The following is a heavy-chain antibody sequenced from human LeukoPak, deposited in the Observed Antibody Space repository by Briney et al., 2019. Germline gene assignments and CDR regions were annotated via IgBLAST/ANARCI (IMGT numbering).Heavy chain of an antibody. CDR1: GFTFSNYA. Sequence: GGSLRLSCAASGFTFSNYAMSWARQAPGKGLEWVSAISGSGGSTYYADSVKGRFTISRDNSKNTLYLQMNSMRAEDTAVYYCAKSLYCNGGSCYSFYYYYYYMDVWGKGTTVTVSS. V-gene: IGHV3-23*01. D-gene: IGHD2-15*01. J-gene: IGHJ6*03. CDR2: ISGSGGST. CDR3: AKSLYCNGGSCYSFYYYYYYMDV.